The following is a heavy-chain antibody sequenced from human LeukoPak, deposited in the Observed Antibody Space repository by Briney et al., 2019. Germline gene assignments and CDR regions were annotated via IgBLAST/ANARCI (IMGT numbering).Heavy chain of an antibody. Sequence: ASVKVSCKASGGAFSSYAISWVRQAPGQGLEWMGWINPNSGGTNYAQKFQGWVTMTRDTSISTAYMELSRLRSDDTAVYYCARGVRTYYYGSGSLGPFDPWGQGTLVTVSS. CDR1: GGAFSSYA. CDR3: ARGVRTYYYGSGSLGPFDP. J-gene: IGHJ5*02. CDR2: INPNSGGT. D-gene: IGHD3-10*01. V-gene: IGHV1-2*04.